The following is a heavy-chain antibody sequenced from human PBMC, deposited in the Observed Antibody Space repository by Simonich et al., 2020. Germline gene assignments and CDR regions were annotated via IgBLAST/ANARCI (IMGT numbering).Heavy chain of an antibody. D-gene: IGHD2-15*01. Sequence: QVQLVQSGAEVKKPGASVKVSCKASGYTFTSYGISWVRQAPGQGLGWMGGIIDYNGNTNYAQKLKGRVTMTTDTSTSTAYMELRSLRSDDTAVYYCARASRGTWWYYYFDYWGQGTLVTVSS. CDR1: GYTFTSYG. CDR2: IIDYNGNT. CDR3: ARASRGTWWYYYFDY. V-gene: IGHV1-18*01. J-gene: IGHJ4*02.